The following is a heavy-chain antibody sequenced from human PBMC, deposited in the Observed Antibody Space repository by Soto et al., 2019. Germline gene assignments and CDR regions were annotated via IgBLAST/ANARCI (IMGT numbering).Heavy chain of an antibody. CDR2: IKEDGSVK. Sequence: EVQLVESGGGLVQPGGSLRLSCAASGFTFSHYWMTWVRQAPGKGLEWVANIKEDGSVKYYVDSVKGRFTISRDNAKNSLYLKVSSLRAEDTAVYYCARIGYSSSGLDYWGQGTLVTVSS. D-gene: IGHD6-6*01. CDR1: GFTFSHYW. J-gene: IGHJ4*02. CDR3: ARIGYSSSGLDY. V-gene: IGHV3-7*01.